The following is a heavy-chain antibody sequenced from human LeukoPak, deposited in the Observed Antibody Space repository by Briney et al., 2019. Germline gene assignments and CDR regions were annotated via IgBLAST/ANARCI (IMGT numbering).Heavy chain of an antibody. CDR2: ISYDGSNE. CDR1: GFTFSSYV. CDR3: AKRGYSSSWYGNCFGY. D-gene: IGHD6-13*01. J-gene: IGHJ4*02. V-gene: IGHV3-30*04. Sequence: PGGSLRLSCAASGFTFSSYVMHWVRQAPGKGLEWVAIISYDGSNEYYADSVKGRFTIPRDNSKNTLYLQMNSLRAEDTAVYYCAKRGYSSSWYGNCFGYWGQGTLVTVSS.